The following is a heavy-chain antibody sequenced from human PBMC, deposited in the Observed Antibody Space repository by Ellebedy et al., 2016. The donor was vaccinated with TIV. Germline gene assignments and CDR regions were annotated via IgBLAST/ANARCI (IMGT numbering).Heavy chain of an antibody. CDR2: ISGSGDTT. V-gene: IGHV3-23*01. D-gene: IGHD1-20*01. Sequence: GESLKISCAASGFTFSSYAMHSVRQAPGKGLEWVSGISGSGDTTYYADSVKGRFTISRDSSKYTLYLQMNSLRAEDTAVYYCAKVRSNWNYFDYWGQGTLVTVSS. J-gene: IGHJ4*02. CDR1: GFTFSSYA. CDR3: AKVRSNWNYFDY.